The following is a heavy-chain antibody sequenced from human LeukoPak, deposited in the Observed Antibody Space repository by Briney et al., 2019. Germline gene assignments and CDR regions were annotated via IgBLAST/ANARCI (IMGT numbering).Heavy chain of an antibody. CDR1: GFTFSTYD. Sequence: PGGSLRLSCAASGFTFSTYDFHWVRQVTGKGLQWVSAIGAGFDTHYQDSVRGRFTISRENAKNSLYLQMNSLTVGDTAVYYCAREDSTRSGVRELDYWGQGILVTVSS. CDR3: AREDSTRSGVRELDY. J-gene: IGHJ4*02. D-gene: IGHD3-10*01. V-gene: IGHV3-13*01. CDR2: IGAGFDT.